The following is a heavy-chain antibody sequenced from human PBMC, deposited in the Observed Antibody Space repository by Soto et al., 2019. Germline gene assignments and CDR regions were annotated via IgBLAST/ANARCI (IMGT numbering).Heavy chain of an antibody. Sequence: GGSLRLSCAASGFTFSSYSMNWVRQAPGKGLEWVSSISSSSSYIYYAVSVKGRFTISRDNAKNSLYLQMNSLRAEDTAVYYCARDTEAYCGGDCSNFDYWGQGTLVTVSS. D-gene: IGHD2-21*02. CDR3: ARDTEAYCGGDCSNFDY. CDR1: GFTFSSYS. CDR2: ISSSSSYI. J-gene: IGHJ4*02. V-gene: IGHV3-21*01.